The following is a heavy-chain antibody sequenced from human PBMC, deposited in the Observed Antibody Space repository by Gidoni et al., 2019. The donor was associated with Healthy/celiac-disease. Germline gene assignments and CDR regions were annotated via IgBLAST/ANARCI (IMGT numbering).Heavy chain of an antibody. Sequence: QVQLVQSGAEVKKPGASVKVSCKASGYTFTSYYMHWVRQAPGQGLEWMGIINPSGGSTSYAQKFQGRVTMTRDTSTSTVYMELSSLRSEDTAVYYCARGWGWDILTGYFANWFDPWGQGTLVTVSS. CDR3: ARGWGWDILTGYFANWFDP. CDR1: GYTFTSYY. J-gene: IGHJ5*02. CDR2: INPSGGST. V-gene: IGHV1-46*01. D-gene: IGHD3-9*01.